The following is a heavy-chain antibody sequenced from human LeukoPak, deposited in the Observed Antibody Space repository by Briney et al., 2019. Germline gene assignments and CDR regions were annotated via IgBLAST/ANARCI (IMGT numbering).Heavy chain of an antibody. J-gene: IGHJ3*02. CDR1: GVSISSYY. Sequence: SETLSLTCTVSGVSISSYYWSWIRQPPGKGLEWIGYIYYSGSTNYNPSLKSRVTISVDTSKNQFSLKLSSVTAADTAVYYCARSIRGGYKLNAFDIWGQGTMVTVSS. CDR3: ARSIRGGYKLNAFDI. V-gene: IGHV4-59*01. D-gene: IGHD5-24*01. CDR2: IYYSGST.